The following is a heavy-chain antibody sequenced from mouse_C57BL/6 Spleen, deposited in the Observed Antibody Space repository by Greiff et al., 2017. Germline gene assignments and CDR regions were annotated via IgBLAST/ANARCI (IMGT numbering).Heavy chain of an antibody. D-gene: IGHD1-1*01. J-gene: IGHJ1*03. Sequence: QVTLKESGPGILQPSQTLSLTCSFSGFSLSTFGMGVGWIRQPSGKGLEWLAHIWWDDDKYYNPALKSRLPISKDTSKTQVFLQIANVDTADTATYYCARIGDYYGSSYGYFDVWGTGTTVTVSS. CDR3: ARIGDYYGSSYGYFDV. V-gene: IGHV8-8*01. CDR2: IWWDDDK. CDR1: GFSLSTFGMG.